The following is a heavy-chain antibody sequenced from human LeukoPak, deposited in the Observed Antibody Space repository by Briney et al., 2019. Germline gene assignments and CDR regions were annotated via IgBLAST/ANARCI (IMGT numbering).Heavy chain of an antibody. D-gene: IGHD5-18*01. CDR2: ISYDGSNK. CDR1: GFTFSRYG. V-gene: IGHV3-30*18. CDR3: AKGRTQLWLDDAFDI. J-gene: IGHJ3*02. Sequence: GGSLRLSCAASGFTFSRYGMHRVRQAPGKGLEWAAIISYDGSNKYYADSVKGRFTISRDNSKSTLYLQMNSLSTEDTAVYYCAKGRTQLWLDDAFDIWGQGTMVTVSS.